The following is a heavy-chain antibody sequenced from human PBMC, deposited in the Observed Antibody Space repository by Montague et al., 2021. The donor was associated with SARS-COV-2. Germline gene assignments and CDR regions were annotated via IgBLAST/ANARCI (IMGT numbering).Heavy chain of an antibody. D-gene: IGHD4-17*01. Sequence: PALVKPTQTLTLTCTFSGFSLNTSGMCVSWIRQPPGKALEWLALIDWDEDQYYSTSLKTRLTISKDTSKNQVVLTTTNMDPIDTATYYCARSYGDYRDSYLDYWGQGTLVTFSS. J-gene: IGHJ4*02. CDR3: ARSYGDYRDSYLDY. CDR1: GFSLNTSGMC. CDR2: IDWDEDQ. V-gene: IGHV2-70*01.